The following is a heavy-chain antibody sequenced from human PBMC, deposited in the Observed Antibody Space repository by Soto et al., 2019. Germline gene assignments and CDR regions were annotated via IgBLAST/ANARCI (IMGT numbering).Heavy chain of an antibody. Sequence: GGSLRLSCAASGFTFSSYAMSWVRQAPGKGLEWVAAISGSGGSTYYADSVKGRFTISRDNSKNTLYLQMNSLRDEDTAVYYCAKDKPLAVAGSDYWGQGTLVTVSS. J-gene: IGHJ4*02. CDR1: GFTFSSYA. V-gene: IGHV3-23*01. D-gene: IGHD6-19*01. CDR3: AKDKPLAVAGSDY. CDR2: ISGSGGST.